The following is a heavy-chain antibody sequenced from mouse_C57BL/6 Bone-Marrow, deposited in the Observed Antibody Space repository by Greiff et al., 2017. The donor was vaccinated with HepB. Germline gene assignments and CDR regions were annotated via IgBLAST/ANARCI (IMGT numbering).Heavy chain of an antibody. Sequence: EVKLVESGGGLVKPGGSLKLSCAASGFTFSDYGMHWVRQAPEKGLEWVAYISSGSSTIYYADTVKGRFTISRDNAKNTLFLQMTSLRSEDTAMYYCAKPSYYYGSSYCFAYWGQGTLVTVSA. V-gene: IGHV5-17*01. CDR1: GFTFSDYG. CDR3: AKPSYYYGSSYCFAY. J-gene: IGHJ3*01. CDR2: ISSGSSTI. D-gene: IGHD1-1*01.